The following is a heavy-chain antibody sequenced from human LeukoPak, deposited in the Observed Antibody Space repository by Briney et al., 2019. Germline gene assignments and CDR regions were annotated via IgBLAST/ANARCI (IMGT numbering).Heavy chain of an antibody. D-gene: IGHD1-14*01. V-gene: IGHV3-30*01. CDR2: ISYDGSNK. CDR3: ARDATPGTSYYYYMDV. J-gene: IGHJ6*03. Sequence: PGRSLRLSCAASGFTFSSYAMHWVRQAPGKGLEWVAVISYDGSNKYYADSVKGRFTISRDNSKNTLYLQMNSLRAEDTAVYYCARDATPGTSYYYYMDVWGKGTTVTVSS. CDR1: GFTFSSYA.